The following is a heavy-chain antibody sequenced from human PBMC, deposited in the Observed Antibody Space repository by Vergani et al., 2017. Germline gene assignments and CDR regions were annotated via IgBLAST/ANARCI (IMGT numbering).Heavy chain of an antibody. CDR1: GYTFTGYY. Sequence: QVQLVQSGAEVKKPGASVKVSCKASGYTFTGYYMPWVRQAPGQGLEWMGWINPNSGGTNYAQKFQGWVTMTSDTSISTAYMELSRLRSDDTAVYYCARVVEGDKKDYYGMDVWGQGTTVTVSS. J-gene: IGHJ6*02. CDR3: ARVVEGDKKDYYGMDV. D-gene: IGHD2-21*01. CDR2: INPNSGGT. V-gene: IGHV1-2*04.